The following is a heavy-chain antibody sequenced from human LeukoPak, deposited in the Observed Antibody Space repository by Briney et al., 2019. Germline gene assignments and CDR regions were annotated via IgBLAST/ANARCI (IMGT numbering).Heavy chain of an antibody. CDR2: IYPGDSDT. J-gene: IGHJ3*02. CDR1: GYSFTSYW. V-gene: IGHV5-51*01. Sequence: GESLKISCKGSGYSFTSYWIGWVRQMPGKGLGWMGIIYPGDSDTRYSPSFQGQVTISADKSISTAYQQWSSLKASDTATYYCAREESGSYWGAFDIWGQGTMVTVSS. CDR3: AREESGSYWGAFDI. D-gene: IGHD1-26*01.